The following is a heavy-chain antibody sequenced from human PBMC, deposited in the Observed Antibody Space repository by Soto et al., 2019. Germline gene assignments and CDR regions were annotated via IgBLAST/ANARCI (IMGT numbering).Heavy chain of an antibody. V-gene: IGHV4-30-4*01. CDR1: GASISGGDYY. J-gene: IGHJ4*02. D-gene: IGHD3-22*01. CDR3: ARATYDSSTYYLDY. Sequence: QVQLQESGPGLVKPSQTLSLTCTVSGASISGGDYYWTWIRQPPGKGLEWIGSIYYTGNTYSNPSPESRLSISVDPSNNQFALRLTSVTAPDTAIYYCARATYDSSTYYLDYWGQGTLVTVSS. CDR2: IYYTGNT.